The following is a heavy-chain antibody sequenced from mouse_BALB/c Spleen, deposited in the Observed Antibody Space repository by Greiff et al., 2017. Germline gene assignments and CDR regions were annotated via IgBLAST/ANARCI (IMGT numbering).Heavy chain of an antibody. V-gene: IGHV1-20*02. Sequence: VQLQQSGPELVKPGASVKISCKASGYSFTGYFMNWVMQSHGKSLEWIGRINPYNGDTFYNQKFKGKATLTVDKSSSTAHMELRSLASEDSAVYYCARGGNYWCAYWGQGGLVTVSA. CDR1: GYSFTGYF. D-gene: IGHD2-1*01. CDR3: ARGGNYWCAY. CDR2: INPYNGDT. J-gene: IGHJ3*01.